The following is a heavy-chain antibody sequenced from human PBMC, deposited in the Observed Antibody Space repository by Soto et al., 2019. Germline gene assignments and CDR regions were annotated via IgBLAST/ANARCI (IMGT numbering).Heavy chain of an antibody. J-gene: IGHJ5*02. CDR2: IIPIFGTA. CDR3: ARVGRYCWGGSCFSGGHWFDP. CDR1: GGTFSSYA. Sequence: QVQLVQSGAEVKKPGSSVKVSCKASGGTFSSYAISWVRQAPGQGLEWMGGIIPIFGTANYAQKFQGRVTFTADESTSTAYMELSSMRLEDTAVYYCARVGRYCWGGSCFSGGHWFDPWGQGTLVTVSS. D-gene: IGHD2-15*01. V-gene: IGHV1-69*01.